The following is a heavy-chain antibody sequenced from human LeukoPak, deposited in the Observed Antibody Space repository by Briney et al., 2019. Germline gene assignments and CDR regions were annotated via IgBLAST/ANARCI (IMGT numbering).Heavy chain of an antibody. CDR2: IYYSGST. CDR3: ARVEGYCSSTSCYGLDY. V-gene: IGHV4-59*01. J-gene: IGHJ4*02. Sequence: SQTLSLTCTVSGGSISSYYWSWIRQPPGKGLEWIGYIYYSGSTNYNPSLKSRVTISVDTSKNQFSLKLSSVTAADTAVYCCARVEGYCSSTSCYGLDYWGQGTLVSVSS. D-gene: IGHD2-2*01. CDR1: GGSISSYY.